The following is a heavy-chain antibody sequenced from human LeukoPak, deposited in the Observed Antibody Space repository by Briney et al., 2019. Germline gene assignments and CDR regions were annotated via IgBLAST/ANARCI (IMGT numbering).Heavy chain of an antibody. Sequence: GGSLRLSCTASGFTFTNYGIHWVRQAPGKGLEWVAFIQYDGGNKYYAGSVKGRFTISRDNSKNTVHLQMNSLRTEDTAVFYCARGRSSSGWGDAFDIWGQGTMVTVSS. V-gene: IGHV3-30*02. J-gene: IGHJ3*02. CDR3: ARGRSSSGWGDAFDI. CDR1: GFTFTNYG. CDR2: IQYDGGNK. D-gene: IGHD6-19*01.